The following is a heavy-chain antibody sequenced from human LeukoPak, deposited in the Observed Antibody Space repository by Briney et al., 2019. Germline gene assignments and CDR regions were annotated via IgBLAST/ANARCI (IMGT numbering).Heavy chain of an antibody. CDR2: IYGSDDKT. V-gene: IGHV3-23*01. J-gene: IGHJ5*02. Sequence: GGSLRLSCVASGLTFSNYAMSSVRQAPGEGLELVSGIYGSDDKTVYGDAVKGRFTISRDNSKNTLYLQMNSLRADDTAVYYCAKTQGYYDAWGQGALVTVSS. CDR3: AKTQGYYDA. CDR1: GLTFSNYA. D-gene: IGHD2-15*01.